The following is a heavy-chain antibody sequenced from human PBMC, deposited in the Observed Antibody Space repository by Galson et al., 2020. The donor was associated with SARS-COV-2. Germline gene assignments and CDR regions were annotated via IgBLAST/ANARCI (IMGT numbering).Heavy chain of an antibody. D-gene: IGHD6-19*01. Sequence: SETMSLTCTVSGGSIRRSNYYWGWIRQPPGKGLEWIGSVLNSGTTHYSPSLQSRVTISVDTSKNQFSLNLNSVTAADTAMYYCARDATSSGWYNWFDPWGQGTLVTVSS. J-gene: IGHJ5*02. CDR2: VLNSGTT. V-gene: IGHV4-39*07. CDR1: GGSIRRSNYY. CDR3: ARDATSSGWYNWFDP.